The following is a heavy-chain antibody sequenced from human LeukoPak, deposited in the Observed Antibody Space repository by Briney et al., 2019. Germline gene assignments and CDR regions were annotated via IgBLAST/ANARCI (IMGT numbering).Heavy chain of an antibody. D-gene: IGHD3-10*01. J-gene: IGHJ4*02. V-gene: IGHV1-69*13. CDR1: GGTFSTHA. CDR3: ARTPLDFYGSGSYYIRHFDD. Sequence: SVKVSCKASGGTFSTHAIAWVRQAPGQGLERMGGIVPLFGKVDYVQKFQDRVTISADESTSTAHMELRSLRFEDTAVYYCARTPLDFYGSGSYYIRHFDDWGQGTLVTVST. CDR2: IVPLFGKV.